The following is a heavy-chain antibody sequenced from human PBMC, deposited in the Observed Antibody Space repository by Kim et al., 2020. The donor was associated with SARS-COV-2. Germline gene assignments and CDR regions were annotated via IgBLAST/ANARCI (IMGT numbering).Heavy chain of an antibody. Sequence: GGSLRLSCAASGFTFSSYAMSWVRQAPGKGLEWVSAISGSGGSTYYADSVKGRFTISRDNSKNTLYLQMNSLRAEGKAVYYCAKPEGTTAPVYYYYYGMDVWGQGTTVTVSS. D-gene: IGHD1-7*01. CDR1: GFTFSSYA. CDR3: AKPEGTTAPVYYYYYGMDV. CDR2: ISGSGGST. J-gene: IGHJ6*02. V-gene: IGHV3-23*01.